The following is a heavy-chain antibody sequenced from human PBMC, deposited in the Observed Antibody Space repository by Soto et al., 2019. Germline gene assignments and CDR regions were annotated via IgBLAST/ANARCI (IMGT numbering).Heavy chain of an antibody. J-gene: IGHJ5*02. V-gene: IGHV4-30-4*01. CDR3: ARGVIGSGSGGSCHNWFDP. CDR2: FFHSGST. D-gene: IGHD1-26*01. CDR1: GVSISSDDHY. Sequence: QVQLQESGPGLVRPSQTLSLTCAVSGVSISSDDHYWSWIRQPPGKGLEWIGYFFHSGSTDYNPSLRSRLLISGDRSKSQVSLTLNSVTAADTAVYYCARGVIGSGSGGSCHNWFDPWGQGTLVIVSS.